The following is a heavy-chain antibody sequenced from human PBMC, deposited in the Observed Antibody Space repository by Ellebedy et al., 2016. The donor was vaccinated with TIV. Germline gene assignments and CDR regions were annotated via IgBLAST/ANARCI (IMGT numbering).Heavy chain of an antibody. D-gene: IGHD3-16*01. Sequence: GESLKISCAASGFTVSSNYMSWVRQAPGKGLEWVSVIYSGGSTYYADSVKGRFTISRDNSKNTLYLQMNSLRAEDTAVYYCARDLVAGDKYFQHWGQGTLVTVSS. J-gene: IGHJ1*01. CDR2: IYSGGST. CDR1: GFTVSSNY. CDR3: ARDLVAGDKYFQH. V-gene: IGHV3-66*01.